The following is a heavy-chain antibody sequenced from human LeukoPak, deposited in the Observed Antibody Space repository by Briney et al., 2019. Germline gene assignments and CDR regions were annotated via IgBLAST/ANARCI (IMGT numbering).Heavy chain of an antibody. CDR2: IFPGNSIT. Sequence: GESLKISCQGSGYSFTSYWIGWVRQMPGKGLEWMGIIFPGNSITNYSPPLQGQVTISTDKSTSTAYLQWSSLKASDTAMYYCARHVSASTWSNFDYWGQGTLVTVSS. J-gene: IGHJ4*02. CDR3: ARHVSASTWSNFDY. CDR1: GYSFTSYW. V-gene: IGHV5-51*01. D-gene: IGHD6-13*01.